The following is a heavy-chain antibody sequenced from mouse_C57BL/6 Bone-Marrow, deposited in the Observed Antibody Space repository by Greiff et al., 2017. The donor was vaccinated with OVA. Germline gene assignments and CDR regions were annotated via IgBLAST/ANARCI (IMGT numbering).Heavy chain of an antibody. D-gene: IGHD2-4*01. CDR2: ISDGGSYT. V-gene: IGHV5-4*01. J-gene: IGHJ2*01. Sequence: EVQGVESGGGLVKPGGSLKLSCAASGFTFSSYAMSWVRQTPEKRLEWVATISDGGSYTYYPDNVKGRFTISRDNAKNNLYLQMSHLKSEDTAMFYCARGGGDYPDYWGQGTTLTVSS. CDR1: GFTFSSYA. CDR3: ARGGGDYPDY.